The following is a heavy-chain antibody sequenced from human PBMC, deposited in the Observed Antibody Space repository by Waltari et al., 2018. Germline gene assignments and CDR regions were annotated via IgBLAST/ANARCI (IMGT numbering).Heavy chain of an antibody. J-gene: IGHJ6*02. Sequence: QVQLVQSGAEVKKPGASVKVSCKVAGYTLTELSMHWVRQAPGQGLEWMGGFDPEDCETIYAQKFQGRVTMTDDTSTDTAYMELSSLRSEDTAVYYCATDSSVVLGYNYYGMDVWGQGTTVTVSS. CDR1: GYTLTELS. CDR3: ATDSSVVLGYNYYGMDV. CDR2: FDPEDCET. D-gene: IGHD3-16*01. V-gene: IGHV1-24*01.